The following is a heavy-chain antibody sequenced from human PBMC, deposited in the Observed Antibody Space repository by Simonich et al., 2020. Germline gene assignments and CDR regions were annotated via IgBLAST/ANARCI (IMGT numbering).Heavy chain of an antibody. CDR3: ASSKRGYNWNDFDY. J-gene: IGHJ4*02. Sequence: QVQLVQSGAEVKKPGASVKVSCKASGYTFTGYYMHWVRQAPGQGLERMCRINPNSGCTNYETKFQGRVTMTRDTSISTAYMGLSRLRSDDTAVYYCASSKRGYNWNDFDYWGQGTLVTVSS. CDR1: GYTFTGYY. D-gene: IGHD1-1*01. CDR2: INPNSGCT. V-gene: IGHV1-2*02.